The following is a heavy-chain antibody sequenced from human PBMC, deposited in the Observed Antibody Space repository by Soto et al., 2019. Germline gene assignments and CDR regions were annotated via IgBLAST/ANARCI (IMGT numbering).Heavy chain of an antibody. CDR2: ISAYNGNT. D-gene: IGHD4-17*01. J-gene: IGHJ6*02. CDR3: ASAAQEKLRLLVVDYYYGMDV. CDR1: GYTFTSYG. Sequence: QVQLVQSGAEVKKPGASVKVSCKASGYTFTSYGISWVRQAPGQGLEWMGWISAYNGNTNYAQKLQGRVTMTTDTSTSTAYMELRSLRSDDTAVYYCASAAQEKLRLLVVDYYYGMDVWGQGTTVTVSS. V-gene: IGHV1-18*04.